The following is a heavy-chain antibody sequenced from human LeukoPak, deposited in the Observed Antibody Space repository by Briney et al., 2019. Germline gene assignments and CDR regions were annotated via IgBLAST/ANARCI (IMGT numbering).Heavy chain of an antibody. J-gene: IGHJ4*02. Sequence: PGRSLRLSCAASGFTFSSYGMHWVRQAPGKGLEWVALIWYDGSNKYYTDSVKGRLTISRDNSKNTLYLQMNSLRAEDTAIYYCAREGPRGNSQFDYRGQGTLVTVSS. CDR2: IWYDGSNK. CDR3: AREGPRGNSQFDY. V-gene: IGHV3-33*01. CDR1: GFTFSSYG. D-gene: IGHD2/OR15-2a*01.